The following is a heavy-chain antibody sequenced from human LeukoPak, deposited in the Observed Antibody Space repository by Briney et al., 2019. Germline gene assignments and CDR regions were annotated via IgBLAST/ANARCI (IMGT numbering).Heavy chain of an antibody. CDR1: GFTFSSYG. D-gene: IGHD6-13*01. CDR3: AKSAAAVPFDY. Sequence: GRSLRLSCAASGFTFSSYGMHWVRQAPGKGLEWVAVIWYDGSNKYYADSVKGLFTISRDNSKNTLYLQMNSLRAEDTAVYYCAKSAAAVPFDYWGQGTLVTVSS. V-gene: IGHV3-33*06. CDR2: IWYDGSNK. J-gene: IGHJ4*02.